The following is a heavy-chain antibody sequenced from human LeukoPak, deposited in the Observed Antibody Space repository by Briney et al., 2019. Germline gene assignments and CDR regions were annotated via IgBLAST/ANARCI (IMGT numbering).Heavy chain of an antibody. J-gene: IGHJ5*02. CDR2: INHGGST. V-gene: IGHV4-34*01. Sequence: SETLSLTCAVYGGSFSGYYWSWIRQPPGKGLEWIGEINHGGSTNYNPSLKSRVTISVDTSKNQFSLRLSSVTAADTAVYYCARSDNAVSNWFDPWGQGTLVTVSS. CDR1: GGSFSGYY. CDR3: ARSDNAVSNWFDP. D-gene: IGHD1-14*01.